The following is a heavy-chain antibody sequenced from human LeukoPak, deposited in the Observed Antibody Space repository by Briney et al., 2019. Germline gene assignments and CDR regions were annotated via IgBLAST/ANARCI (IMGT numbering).Heavy chain of an antibody. CDR3: ARGGYYGSGNDFRFDP. Sequence: PSETLSLTCTVSGGSISSYYWSWIRQPPGKGLEWVGYIYYSGSTNYKPSLKSRVTISVDTSKNQFSLKLSSVTAADTAVYYCARGGYYGSGNDFRFDPWGQGTLVTVSS. J-gene: IGHJ5*02. CDR1: GGSISSYY. D-gene: IGHD3-10*01. CDR2: IYYSGST. V-gene: IGHV4-59*01.